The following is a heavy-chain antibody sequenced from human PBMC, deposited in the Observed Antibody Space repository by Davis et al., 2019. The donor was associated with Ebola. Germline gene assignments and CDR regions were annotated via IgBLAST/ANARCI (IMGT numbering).Heavy chain of an antibody. CDR3: ARIYSSIAAHVDY. J-gene: IGHJ4*02. V-gene: IGHV4-39*07. Sequence: MPSETLSLTCTVSGGSISSSSSYWGWIRQPPGKGLEWIGEIYHSGSTNYNPSLKSRVTISVDKSKNQFSLKLSSVTAADTAVYYCARIYSSIAAHVDYWGQGTLVTVSS. CDR2: IYHSGST. CDR1: GGSISSSSSY. D-gene: IGHD6-6*01.